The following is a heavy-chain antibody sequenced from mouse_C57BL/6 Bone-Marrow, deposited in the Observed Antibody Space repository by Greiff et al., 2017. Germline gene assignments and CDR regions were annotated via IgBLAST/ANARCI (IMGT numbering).Heavy chain of an antibody. J-gene: IGHJ2*01. CDR2: IRNKANGYTT. CDR3: ARSTVVVHFDY. CDR1: GFTFTDYY. V-gene: IGHV7-3*01. Sequence: VQLKESGGGLVQPGGSLSLSCAASGFTFTDYYMSWVRQPPGKALEWLGFIRNKANGYTTEYSASVKGRFTISRDNSQSILYLQMNALRAEDSATYYCARSTVVVHFDYWGQGTTLTVSS. D-gene: IGHD1-1*01.